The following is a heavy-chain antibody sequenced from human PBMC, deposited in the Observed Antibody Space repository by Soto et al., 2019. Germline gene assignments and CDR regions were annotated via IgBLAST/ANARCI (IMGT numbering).Heavy chain of an antibody. J-gene: IGHJ4*02. V-gene: IGHV1-69*02. Sequence: QVQLVQSGAEVKKPGSSVKVSCKASGGTFSSYTISWVRQAPGQGLEWMGRIIPILGIANYAQKFQGRVTITADKSTSTAYMELSSLRSEDTAVYYCARAPGYSSSQFDYWGQGPLVTVSS. CDR2: IIPILGIA. CDR1: GGTFSSYT. CDR3: ARAPGYSSSQFDY. D-gene: IGHD6-13*01.